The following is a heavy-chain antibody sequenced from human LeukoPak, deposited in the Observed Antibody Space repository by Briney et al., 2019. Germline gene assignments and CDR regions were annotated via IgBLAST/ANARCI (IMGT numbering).Heavy chain of an antibody. V-gene: IGHV3-30*18. CDR1: GFTFSSYG. D-gene: IGHD3-9*01. J-gene: IGHJ5*02. Sequence: GGSLRLSCAASGFTFSSYGMHWVRQAPGKGLEWVAVISYDGSNKYYADSVKGRFTISRDNSKNTLYLQMNSLRVEDTAVYYCAKGRRYNILTGYYVSEVDPWGQGTLVTVSS. CDR2: ISYDGSNK. CDR3: AKGRRYNILTGYYVSEVDP.